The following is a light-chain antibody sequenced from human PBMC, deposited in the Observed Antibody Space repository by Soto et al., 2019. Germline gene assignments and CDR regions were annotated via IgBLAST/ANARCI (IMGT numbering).Light chain of an antibody. J-gene: IGKJ5*01. Sequence: EVVMRQSPATLSVSPGEGATLSCRASQGIGDTLAWYQHKPGQAPRLLIYDTSTRATGVPTRFSGSRSGAEFTLTISSLEPEDFAVYYCQQRSNWPPSITFGQGTRLEIK. V-gene: IGKV3-11*01. CDR3: QQRSNWPPSIT. CDR1: QGIGDT. CDR2: DTS.